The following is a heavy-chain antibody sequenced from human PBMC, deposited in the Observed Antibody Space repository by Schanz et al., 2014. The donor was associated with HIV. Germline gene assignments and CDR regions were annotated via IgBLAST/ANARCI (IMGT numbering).Heavy chain of an antibody. V-gene: IGHV3-11*01. CDR2: ISSSGSTI. D-gene: IGHD3-22*01. J-gene: IGHJ4*02. Sequence: QVQLVESGGGLVKPGGSLRLSCAASGFTFSDYYMSWIRQAPGKGLEWVSYISSSGSTIHYADSVKGRFTISRDNAKNSLYLQMNSLRAEDTALYYCTKDMGRVYYDSSGFSATFDYWGQGTLVTVSS. CDR3: TKDMGRVYYDSSGFSATFDY. CDR1: GFTFSDYY.